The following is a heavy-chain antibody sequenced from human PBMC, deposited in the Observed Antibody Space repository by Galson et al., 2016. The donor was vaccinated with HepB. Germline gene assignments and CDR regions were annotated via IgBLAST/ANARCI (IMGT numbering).Heavy chain of an antibody. CDR3: ARQSGDYDDYFDCDS. CDR2: IFPGDSET. Sequence: QSGAEVKKPGESLKISCKGSGYSFATYWIGWVRQMPGKGLEWMGFIFPGDSETRYSPSFQGHVTISADKSTRTAYLQWSSLKASDTAMYYCARQSGDYDDYFDCDSWGQGALVTVSS. V-gene: IGHV5-51*01. CDR1: GYSFATYW. D-gene: IGHD4-17*01. J-gene: IGHJ5*01.